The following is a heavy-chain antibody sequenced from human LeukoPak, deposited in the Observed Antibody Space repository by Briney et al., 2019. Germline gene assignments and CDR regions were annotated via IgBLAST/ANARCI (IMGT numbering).Heavy chain of an antibody. CDR2: ISSSSSYI. J-gene: IGHJ4*02. CDR3: ASRSYDRSGYYYGEFDY. V-gene: IGHV3-21*01. D-gene: IGHD3-22*01. CDR1: RFTFSSYR. Sequence: GGSLRLSCAASRFTFSSYRMNWVRQAPGKGLEWVSSISSSSSYIYYADSVKGRFTISRDNAKNSLYLQMNSLRAEDTAVYYCASRSYDRSGYYYGEFDYWGQGTLVTVSS.